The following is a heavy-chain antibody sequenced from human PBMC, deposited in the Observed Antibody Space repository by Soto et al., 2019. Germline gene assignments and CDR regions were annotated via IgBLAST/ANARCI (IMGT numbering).Heavy chain of an antibody. Sequence: GGSLRLSCAASGFTFSSYAMHWVRQAPGKGLEYVSAISSNGGSTYYANSVKGRFTISRDNSKNTLYLQMGSLRAEDMAVYYCARNERYCSGGSCYSFYFDYWGQGTLVTVSS. CDR3: ARNERYCSGGSCYSFYFDY. J-gene: IGHJ4*02. V-gene: IGHV3-64*01. CDR1: GFTFSSYA. D-gene: IGHD2-15*01. CDR2: ISSNGGST.